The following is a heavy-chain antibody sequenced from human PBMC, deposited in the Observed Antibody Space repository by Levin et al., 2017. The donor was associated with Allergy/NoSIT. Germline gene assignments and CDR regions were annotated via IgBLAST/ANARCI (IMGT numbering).Heavy chain of an antibody. D-gene: IGHD4-17*01. CDR1: EFTFSSYW. CDR2: IKRDGSEK. Sequence: LSLTCAASEFTFSSYWMAWVRQAPGKGLEWVANIKRDGSEKYYVDSVKGRFTISRDNAKNSLYLQMNSLRAEDTAMYYCARGTTSWDYWGQGTLVTVSS. J-gene: IGHJ4*02. CDR3: ARGTTSWDY. V-gene: IGHV3-7*04.